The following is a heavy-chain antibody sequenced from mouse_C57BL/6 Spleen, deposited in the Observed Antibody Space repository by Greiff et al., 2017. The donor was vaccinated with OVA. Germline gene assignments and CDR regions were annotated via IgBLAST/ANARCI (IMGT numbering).Heavy chain of an antibody. CDR2: ISDGGSYT. J-gene: IGHJ4*01. CDR1: GFTFSSYA. V-gene: IGHV5-4*01. D-gene: IGHD3-1*01. CDR3: ARDLGGGDY. Sequence: EVKLMESGGGLVKPGGSLKLSCAASGFTFSSYAMSWVRQTPEKRLEWVATISDGGSYTYYPDNVKGRFTISRDNAKNNLYLQMSHLKSEDTAMYYCARDLGGGDYWGQGTSVTVSS.